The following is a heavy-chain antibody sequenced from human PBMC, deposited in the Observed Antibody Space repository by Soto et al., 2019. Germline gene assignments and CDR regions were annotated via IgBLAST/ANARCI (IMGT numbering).Heavy chain of an antibody. Sequence: SETLSLTCTVSGGSISSGDYYWSWIRQPPGKGLEWIGYIYYSGSTYYNPSLKSRVTISVDTSKNQFSLKLSSVTAADTAVYYCARARNTNPLRLDYWGQGTLVTVSS. J-gene: IGHJ4*02. CDR3: ARARNTNPLRLDY. D-gene: IGHD2-8*01. CDR2: IYYSGST. V-gene: IGHV4-30-4*01. CDR1: GGSISSGDYY.